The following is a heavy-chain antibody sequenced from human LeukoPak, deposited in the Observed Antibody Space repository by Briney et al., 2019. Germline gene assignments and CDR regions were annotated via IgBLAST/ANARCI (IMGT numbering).Heavy chain of an antibody. Sequence: SETLSLTCAVYGGTFSGYYWSWIRQPPGKGLEWIGEINQSGSTNYNPSLKSRVTISGDTSKNQFSLKLSSVTAADTAIYYCAREGVGATLYYFEYWGQGALVTVSS. V-gene: IGHV4-34*01. CDR1: GGTFSGYY. J-gene: IGHJ4*02. D-gene: IGHD1-26*01. CDR2: INQSGST. CDR3: AREGVGATLYYFEY.